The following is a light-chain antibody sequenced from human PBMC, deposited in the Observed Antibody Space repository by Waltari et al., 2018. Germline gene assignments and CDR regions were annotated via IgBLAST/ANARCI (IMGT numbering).Light chain of an antibody. CDR1: QSLVHSDGNTH. Sequence: DVVMTQSPLSLPVTLGQPASISCKSSQSLVHSDGNTHLNWFHQRPGQSPRRLIYRVSNRDPGVPDRFSGGGSGTDFTLKISRVEAEDVGVYYCMQGTHWPYTFDQGTRLDIK. CDR2: RVS. J-gene: IGKJ2*01. CDR3: MQGTHWPYT. V-gene: IGKV2-30*02.